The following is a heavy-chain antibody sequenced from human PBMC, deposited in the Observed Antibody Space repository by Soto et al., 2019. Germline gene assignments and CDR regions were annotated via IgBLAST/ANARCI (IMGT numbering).Heavy chain of an antibody. V-gene: IGHV1-69*02. Sequence: QVQLVQSGAEVKKPGSSVKVSCKSSGGAFSSHTISWVRQAPGQGLEWMGRIIPILGIINYAQKFQDRVTISADKSTSTAYMEVSSLRPEDTAVYYCATRGPRRAFDIWGQGTMVTVSS. CDR1: GGAFSSHT. D-gene: IGHD5-12*01. CDR2: IIPILGII. J-gene: IGHJ3*02. CDR3: ATRGPRRAFDI.